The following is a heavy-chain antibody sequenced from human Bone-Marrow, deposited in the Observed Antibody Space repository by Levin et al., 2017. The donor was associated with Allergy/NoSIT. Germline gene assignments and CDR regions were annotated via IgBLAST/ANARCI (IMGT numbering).Heavy chain of an antibody. CDR1: GFTFSDYA. D-gene: IGHD2-15*01. Sequence: GGSLRLSCAASGFTFSDYAIHWVRQAPGKGLEWVAAISYDGSNRLYADSVKGRFTISRDNSKNTLYLHMNSLRVEDTGVYYCARGYCSGDSCYSTHLDYWGQGTLVTVSS. CDR3: ARGYCSGDSCYSTHLDY. V-gene: IGHV3-30*04. CDR2: ISYDGSNR. J-gene: IGHJ4*02.